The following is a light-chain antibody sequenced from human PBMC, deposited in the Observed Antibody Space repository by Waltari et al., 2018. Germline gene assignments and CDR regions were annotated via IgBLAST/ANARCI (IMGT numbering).Light chain of an antibody. CDR1: SGSVSARHY. J-gene: IGLJ3*02. Sequence: QTVVTPESSFSVSPGGTVTLTCGLSSGSVSARHYPTRYQQPPGQPPRSLMHSTNIRSSGVPVRFSGSIVGSKAALTITGAQAEDEADYYCVLYMGSAISVFGGGTKVTVL. CDR2: STN. CDR3: VLYMGSAISV. V-gene: IGLV8-61*01.